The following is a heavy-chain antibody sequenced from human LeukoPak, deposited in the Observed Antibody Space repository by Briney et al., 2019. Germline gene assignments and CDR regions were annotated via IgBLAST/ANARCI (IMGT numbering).Heavy chain of an antibody. V-gene: IGHV5-51*01. CDR1: GSRFTSYW. CDR3: ARPIYYYDSSGFFDY. D-gene: IGHD3-22*01. J-gene: IGHJ4*02. CDR2: IYPGDSDT. Sequence: GGALKISFKGSGSRFTSYWIGWVRQMPGKGLEWMGIIYPGDSDTRYSPSFQGQVTISADKSISTASLQWSSLKASDTAMYYCARPIYYYDSSGFFDYWGQGTLVTVSS.